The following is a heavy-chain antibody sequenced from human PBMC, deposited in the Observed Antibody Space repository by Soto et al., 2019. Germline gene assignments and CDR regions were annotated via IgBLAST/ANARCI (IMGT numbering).Heavy chain of an antibody. CDR1: GYTFTSYD. CDR3: ARMIWDCTTTSCSDYYYGLAV. J-gene: IGHJ6*02. V-gene: IGHV1-8*01. CDR2: VTPNSGNT. Sequence: ASVKVSCKASGYTFTSYDINWVRQATGQGLEWMGWVTPNSGNTGYAQKFQGRVTMTRSTSMSTAYMELSSLKSEDTAVYCCARMIWDCTTTSCSDYYYGLAVWGQGTTVTVSS. D-gene: IGHD2-2*01.